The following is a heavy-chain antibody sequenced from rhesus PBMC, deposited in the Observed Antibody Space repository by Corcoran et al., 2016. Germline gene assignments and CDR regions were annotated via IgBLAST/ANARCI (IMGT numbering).Heavy chain of an antibody. V-gene: IGHV3-178*01. Sequence: EVQLVESGGGLVQPGGSLRLCCVASGFRFRNVQIDWVRQALGKGRVGDYRIENDDSMTNSADSVKSRFSISRDNAKSTVHLQMDSLRLEDTGVYHCARDLGASGFGNWGQGVLVTVSS. CDR1: GFRFRNVQ. CDR3: ARDLGASGFGN. J-gene: IGHJ4*01. CDR2: IENDDSMT. D-gene: IGHD3-34*01.